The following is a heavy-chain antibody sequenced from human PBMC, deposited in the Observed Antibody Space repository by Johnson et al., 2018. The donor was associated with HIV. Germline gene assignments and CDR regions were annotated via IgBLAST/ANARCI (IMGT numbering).Heavy chain of an antibody. CDR1: GFTFSSYD. CDR3: AKQGSDPPL. Sequence: VQLVESGGDLVQPGGSLRLSCAASGFTFSSYDMHWVRQVTRKGLEWVSAIGTAGDTYYPGSVKGRFTISRDNSKNTLYLQMNSLRVDDTAVYFCAKQGSDPPLWGQGTLVTVSS. V-gene: IGHV3-13*01. CDR2: IGTAGDT. J-gene: IGHJ3*01.